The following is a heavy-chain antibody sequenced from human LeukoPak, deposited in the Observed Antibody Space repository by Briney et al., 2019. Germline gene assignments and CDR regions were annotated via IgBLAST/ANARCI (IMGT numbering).Heavy chain of an antibody. CDR1: GYTFTNYH. Sequence: ASVKVSCKASGYTFTNYHITWVRQVPGQGLEWMGWISAYSGNTNYAQKLQGRVTMTTDKSTNTAYMELRSLRSDDTAVYYCARVGYAGNFFDYWGQGTLVTVSS. J-gene: IGHJ4*02. D-gene: IGHD4-23*01. CDR2: ISAYSGNT. CDR3: ARVGYAGNFFDY. V-gene: IGHV1-18*01.